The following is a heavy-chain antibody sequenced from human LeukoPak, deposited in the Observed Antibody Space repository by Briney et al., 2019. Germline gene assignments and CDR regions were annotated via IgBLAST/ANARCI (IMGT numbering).Heavy chain of an antibody. CDR1: GGSISSYY. D-gene: IGHD2-2*02. J-gene: IGHJ6*03. CDR3: ARTAEEVVPAAVLGYYYYYMDV. V-gene: IGHV4-4*07. CDR2: IYSSGST. Sequence: SEALSLTCTVSGGSISSYYWSWIRQPAGKGLEWIGRIYSSGSTNYNPSLKSRVTMSVDTSKNQFSLKLSSVTAADTAVYYCARTAEEVVPAAVLGYYYYYMDVRGKGTTVTVSS.